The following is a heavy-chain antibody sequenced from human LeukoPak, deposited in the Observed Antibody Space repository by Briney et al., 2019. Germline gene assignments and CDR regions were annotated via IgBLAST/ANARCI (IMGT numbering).Heavy chain of an antibody. D-gene: IGHD5-12*01. CDR2: INPNSGGT. CDR1: GYTFTGYY. J-gene: IGHJ4*02. Sequence: ASVEVSCKASGYTFTGYYMHWVRQAPGQGLEWMGWINPNSGGTNYAQKFQGRVTMTRDTSISTAYMELSRLRSDDTAVYYCARGRGGYSGYAFDYWGQGTLVTVSS. CDR3: ARGRGGYSGYAFDY. V-gene: IGHV1-2*02.